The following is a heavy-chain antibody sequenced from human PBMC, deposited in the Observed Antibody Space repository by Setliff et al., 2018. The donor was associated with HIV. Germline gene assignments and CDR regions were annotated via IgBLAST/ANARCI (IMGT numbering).Heavy chain of an antibody. V-gene: IGHV4-4*02. CDR2: IYHSGST. Sequence: PSETLSLTCAVSGGSISSSNWWSWVRQPPGKGLEWIGEIYHSGSTNYNPSLKSRATISVDKSKNQFSLNLRSVTAADTAVYYCARGPNYYDRGGYYNFDYWGEGTLVTVSS. CDR3: ARGPNYYDRGGYYNFDY. J-gene: IGHJ4*02. CDR1: GGSISSSNW. D-gene: IGHD3-22*01.